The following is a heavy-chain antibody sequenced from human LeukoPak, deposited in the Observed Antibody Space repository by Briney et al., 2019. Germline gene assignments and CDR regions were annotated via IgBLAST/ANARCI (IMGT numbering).Heavy chain of an antibody. CDR1: GFTFSSYG. CDR3: ARDRLYSSGWDAYYYYGMDV. J-gene: IGHJ6*02. Sequence: PGRSLRLSCAASGFTFSSYGMHGVRQAPGKGLEWVAVIWYDGSSKYYADSVKGRFTISRDNSKNTLYLQMNSLRAEDTAVYYCARDRLYSSGWDAYYYYGMDVWGQGTTVTVSS. CDR2: IWYDGSSK. V-gene: IGHV3-33*01. D-gene: IGHD6-19*01.